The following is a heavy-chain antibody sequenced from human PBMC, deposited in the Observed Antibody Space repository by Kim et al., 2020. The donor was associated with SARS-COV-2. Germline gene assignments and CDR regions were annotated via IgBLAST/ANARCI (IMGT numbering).Heavy chain of an antibody. Sequence: GGSLRLSCAASGFTFSSYGMHWVRQAPGKGLEWVAVISYDGSNKYYADSVKGRFTISRDNSKNTLYLQMNSLRAEDTAVYYCAKDLNYGMDVWGQGTTVTVSS. V-gene: IGHV3-30*18. CDR2: ISYDGSNK. CDR3: AKDLNYGMDV. CDR1: GFTFSSYG. J-gene: IGHJ6*02.